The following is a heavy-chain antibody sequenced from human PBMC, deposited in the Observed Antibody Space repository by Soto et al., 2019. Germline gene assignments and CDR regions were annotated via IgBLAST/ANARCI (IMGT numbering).Heavy chain of an antibody. Sequence: QGQLVQTGVEVKKPGASVKVSCSASGNTFTNFGVSWVRQSPGQGLEWVGGISRYTDYPRYALKFQGRVTMTIDTSTSTAYLDLRSLTSDDTAVYYCARVIRGAEAWFHPWGQGTLVTVSS. CDR2: ISRYTDYP. CDR1: GNTFTNFG. CDR3: ARVIRGAEAWFHP. J-gene: IGHJ5*02. D-gene: IGHD3-22*01. V-gene: IGHV1-18*01.